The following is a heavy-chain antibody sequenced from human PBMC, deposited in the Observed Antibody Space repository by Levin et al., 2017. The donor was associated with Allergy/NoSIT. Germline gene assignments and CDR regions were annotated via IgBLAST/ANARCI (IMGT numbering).Heavy chain of an antibody. D-gene: IGHD2-15*01. V-gene: IGHV4-39*01. CDR1: GGSISSSSYY. CDR3: ARLSLGYCSGGSCYVFDY. CDR2: IYYSGST. Sequence: GSLRLSCTVSGGSISSSSYYWGWIRQPPGKGLEWIGSIYYSGSTYYNPSLKSRVTISVDTSKNQFSLKLSSVTAADTAVYYCARLSLGYCSGGSCYVFDYWGQGTLVTVSS. J-gene: IGHJ4*02.